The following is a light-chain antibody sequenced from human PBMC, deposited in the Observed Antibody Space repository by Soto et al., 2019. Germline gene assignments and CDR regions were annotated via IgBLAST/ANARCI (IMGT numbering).Light chain of an antibody. V-gene: IGLV1-40*01. CDR1: SSNIGAGYD. Sequence: QPVLTQPPSVSGAPGQRVTISCTGSSSNIGAGYDVHWYQQLPGTAPKLLIYGNDNRPSGVPDRFSGSKSGTSASLAITGLQAEDEADYYCKSYDSSLSGSYVVFGGGTQLTVL. CDR3: KSYDSSLSGSYVV. J-gene: IGLJ2*01. CDR2: GND.